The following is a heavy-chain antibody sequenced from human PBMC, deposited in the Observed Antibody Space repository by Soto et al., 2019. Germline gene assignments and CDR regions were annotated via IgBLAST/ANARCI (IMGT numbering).Heavy chain of an antibody. CDR2: IYYSGST. Sequence: QVQLQESGPGLVKPSETLSLTCTVSGGSISSYYWSWIRQPPGKGLEWIGYIYYSGSTNYNPSLKSRVPISVDTSKNQFSLKLSSVTAADTAVYYCAREHRSYYGMDVWGQGTTVTVSS. D-gene: IGHD2-21*01. V-gene: IGHV4-59*01. J-gene: IGHJ6*02. CDR3: AREHRSYYGMDV. CDR1: GGSISSYY.